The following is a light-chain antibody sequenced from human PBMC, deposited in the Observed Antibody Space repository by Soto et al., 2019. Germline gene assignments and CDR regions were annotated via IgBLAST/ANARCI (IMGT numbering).Light chain of an antibody. CDR3: SSYTSRNTVV. V-gene: IGLV2-14*01. CDR2: DVT. CDR1: SSDIDGYDY. Sequence: SALTQPASVSGSPGQSITMSCTGASSDIDGYDYVSWYQRHPGEAPKLLIYDVTNRPSGVSNRFSASKSGNTASLTISGLQAEDEADYFCSSYTSRNTVVFGGGTKLTVL. J-gene: IGLJ3*02.